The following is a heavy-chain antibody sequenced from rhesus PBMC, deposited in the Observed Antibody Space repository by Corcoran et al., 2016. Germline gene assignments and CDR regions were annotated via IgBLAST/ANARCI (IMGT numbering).Heavy chain of an antibody. D-gene: IGHD1-1*01. V-gene: IGHV4-147*01. CDR3: ARWRGGLET. CDR2: IYVGSGST. Sequence: QVQLQESGPGLVKPSETLSLPCAVSGGSISSNYWSWIRQYPGEGREWIGYIYVGSGSTTNNPSLKSRVTISTDTSKTQLSLKLSSVTAADTAVYYWARWRGGLETWGQGVLVTVSS. CDR1: GGSISSNY. J-gene: IGHJ4*01.